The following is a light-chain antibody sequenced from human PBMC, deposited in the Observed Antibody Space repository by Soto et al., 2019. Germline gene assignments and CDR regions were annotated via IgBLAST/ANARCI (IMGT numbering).Light chain of an antibody. V-gene: IGLV1-40*01. Sequence: QSVLTQPPSVSGAPGQRVLISCTGSSSNIGAGYDVHWYQHLPGTAPKLLIYGNVNRPSGVPDRFSGSKSGTSASLAITGLQAEDEADYYCQSYDRSLSGYVLGTGTKVTVL. CDR2: GNV. J-gene: IGLJ1*01. CDR3: QSYDRSLSGYV. CDR1: SSNIGAGYD.